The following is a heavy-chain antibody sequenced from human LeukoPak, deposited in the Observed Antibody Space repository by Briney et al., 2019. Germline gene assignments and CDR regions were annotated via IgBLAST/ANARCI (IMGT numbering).Heavy chain of an antibody. J-gene: IGHJ4*02. CDR2: IIPIFGIA. CDR1: GGTFSSYA. D-gene: IGHD2-15*01. V-gene: IGHV1-69*04. CDR3: ARIGLCSGGSCYVDY. Sequence: SVKVSCKASGGTFSSYAISWVRQAPGQGPEWMGRIIPIFGIANYVQKFQGRVTITADKSTSTAYMELSSLRSEDTAVYYCARIGLCSGGSCYVDYWGQGTLVTVSS.